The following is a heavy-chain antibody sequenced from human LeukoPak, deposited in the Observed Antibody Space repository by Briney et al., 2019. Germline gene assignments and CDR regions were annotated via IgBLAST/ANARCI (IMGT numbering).Heavy chain of an antibody. D-gene: IGHD6-13*01. Sequence: GASVKVSCKASGYTFTGYYMHWVRQAPGQGLEWMGWINPNSGGTNYAQKFQGRVTMTRDTSISTAYMELSRLRSDDTAVYYCANLAAAGTDAFDIWGQGTMVTVSS. J-gene: IGHJ3*02. CDR1: GYTFTGYY. V-gene: IGHV1-2*02. CDR2: INPNSGGT. CDR3: ANLAAAGTDAFDI.